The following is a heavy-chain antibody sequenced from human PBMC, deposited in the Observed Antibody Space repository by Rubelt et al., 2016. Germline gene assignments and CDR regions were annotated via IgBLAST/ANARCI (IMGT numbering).Heavy chain of an antibody. Sequence: QLQLQESGPGLVKPSETLSLTCTVSGGSISSSSYYWGWIRQPPGKGLEYIGSIYYSGSPYYNPSLKGLVTIAEDTSKNQFSLKLSSVTAADTAVYYCARDSAGVGVDYWGQGTLVSVSS. J-gene: IGHJ4*02. CDR3: ARDSAGVGVDY. CDR2: IYYSGSP. V-gene: IGHV4-39*07. CDR1: GGSISSSSYY. D-gene: IGHD1-26*01.